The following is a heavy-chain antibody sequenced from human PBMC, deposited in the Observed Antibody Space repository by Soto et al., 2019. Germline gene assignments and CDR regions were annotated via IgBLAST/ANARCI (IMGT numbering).Heavy chain of an antibody. CDR2: IDSDGSST. D-gene: IGHD6-13*01. V-gene: IGHV3-74*01. CDR1: GFTVSSND. J-gene: IGHJ4*02. Sequence: GGSLRLSCAASGFTVSSNDMTWVRQAPEKGLVWVSHIDSDGSSTTYADSVKGRFTISRDNAKNTLYLQMNTLRAEDTAIYYCAKVSSSWYAGFFDLWGQGTLVTVSS. CDR3: AKVSSSWYAGFFDL.